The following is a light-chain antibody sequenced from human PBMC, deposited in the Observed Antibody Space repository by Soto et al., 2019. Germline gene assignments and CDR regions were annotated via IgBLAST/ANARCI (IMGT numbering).Light chain of an antibody. CDR1: QGISSY. CDR2: AAS. Sequence: DIQLTQSPSFLSASVGDRVTITCRASQGISSYLAWYQQKPGKAPKLLIYAASTLQSGVPSRFSGSGSGTDFTFTISSLQPEDIATYYCQQYANLPLTFGQGTRLEIK. CDR3: QQYANLPLT. J-gene: IGKJ5*01. V-gene: IGKV1-9*01.